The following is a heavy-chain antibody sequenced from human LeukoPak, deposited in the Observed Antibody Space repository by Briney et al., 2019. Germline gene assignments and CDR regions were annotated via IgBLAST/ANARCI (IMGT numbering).Heavy chain of an antibody. CDR1: GFTFSAYS. D-gene: IGHD2-15*01. Sequence: GGSLRLSCAASGFTFSAYSMNWVRQAPGKGLEWVSSISSSSSYIYYADSVKGRFTISRDNAKNSLYLQMNSLRAEDTAVYCCARDLEEYCSGGSCSLFDYWGQGTLVTVSS. V-gene: IGHV3-21*01. J-gene: IGHJ4*02. CDR2: ISSSSSYI. CDR3: ARDLEEYCSGGSCSLFDY.